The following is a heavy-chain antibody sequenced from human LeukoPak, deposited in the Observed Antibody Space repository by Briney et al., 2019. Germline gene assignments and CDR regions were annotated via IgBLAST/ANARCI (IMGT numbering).Heavy chain of an antibody. CDR1: GVAASSDS. V-gene: IGHV3-53*01. J-gene: IGHJ4*02. Sequence: PGGSPRLSCAASGVAASSDSMSSVRQAPGKGLEWVSVIYSGGSTYYAASVKGRFTISRDNSKNTLYLQMNSLRAEDTAVYYCAGHYYDSSGYYDYWGQGTLVTVSS. D-gene: IGHD3-22*01. CDR2: IYSGGST. CDR3: AGHYYDSSGYYDY.